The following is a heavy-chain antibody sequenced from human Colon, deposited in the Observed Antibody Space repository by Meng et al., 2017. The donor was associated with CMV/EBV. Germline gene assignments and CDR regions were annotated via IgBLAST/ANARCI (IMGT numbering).Heavy chain of an antibody. Sequence: GGSLRLSCAASGFNFTYHTIHWVRQAPGRGLEWLSLISYDGDTKYYADSVKGRFTVSRDNSENTAYLQVDSLRRDDTATYYCARENRAVAGTSFDYWGPGARVTVSS. CDR3: ARENRAVAGTSFDY. J-gene: IGHJ4*02. CDR1: GFNFTYHT. CDR2: ISYDGDTK. D-gene: IGHD6-19*01. V-gene: IGHV3-30-3*01.